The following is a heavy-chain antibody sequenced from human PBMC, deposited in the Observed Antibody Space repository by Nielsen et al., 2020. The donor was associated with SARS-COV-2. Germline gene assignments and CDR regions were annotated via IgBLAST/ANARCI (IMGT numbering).Heavy chain of an antibody. CDR2: IYHSGST. CDR3: ARDSGHTVTTHNWFDP. CDR1: GGSISSSNW. D-gene: IGHD4-11*01. V-gene: IGHV4-4*02. J-gene: IGHJ5*02. Sequence: GSLRLSCAVSGGSISSSNWWSWVRQPPGKGLEWIGEIYHSGSTNYNPSLKSRVTISVDTSKNQFSLKLSSVTAADTAVYYCARDSGHTVTTHNWFDPWGQGTLVTVSS.